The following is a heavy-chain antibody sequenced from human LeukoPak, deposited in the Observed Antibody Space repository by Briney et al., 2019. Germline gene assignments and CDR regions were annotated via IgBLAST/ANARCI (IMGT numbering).Heavy chain of an antibody. CDR2: ISSSSYI. D-gene: IGHD3-16*01. CDR1: GFTFSSYS. CDR3: AVLITFGGVPGVDP. V-gene: IGHV3-21*01. J-gene: IGHJ5*02. Sequence: PGGSLRLSCAASGFTFSSYSMNWVRQAPGKGLEWVSSISSSSYIYYADSVKGRFTISRDNAKNSLYLQMNSLRAEDTAVYYCAVLITFGGVPGVDPWGQGTLVTVSS.